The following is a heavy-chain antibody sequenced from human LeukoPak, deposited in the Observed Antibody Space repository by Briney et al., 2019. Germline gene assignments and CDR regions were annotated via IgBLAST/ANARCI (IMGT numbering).Heavy chain of an antibody. J-gene: IGHJ4*02. D-gene: IGHD3-22*01. CDR1: GGSISSGSYH. CDR3: AREHDSLKYYFDY. V-gene: IGHV4-61*02. Sequence: SETLSLTCTVSGGSISSGSYHWSWIRQPAGKGLEWIGRIYTSGSTNYNPSLKSRVTISVDTSKNQFSLKLSSVTAADTAVYYCAREHDSLKYYFDYWGQGTLVTVSS. CDR2: IYTSGST.